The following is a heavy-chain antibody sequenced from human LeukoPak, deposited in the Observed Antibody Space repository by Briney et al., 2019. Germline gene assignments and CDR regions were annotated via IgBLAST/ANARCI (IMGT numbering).Heavy chain of an antibody. CDR3: ARRGPQLGLLGYFDL. D-gene: IGHD6-13*01. CDR1: GYSFTSYW. J-gene: IGHJ2*01. V-gene: IGHV5-51*01. Sequence: GESLKISCKGSGYSFTSYWIGWVRQMPGKGLEWMGIIYPGDSDTRYSPSFQGQVTISADKSISTAYLQWSSLKASDTAMYYCARRGPQLGLLGYFDLWGRGTLVTVSS. CDR2: IYPGDSDT.